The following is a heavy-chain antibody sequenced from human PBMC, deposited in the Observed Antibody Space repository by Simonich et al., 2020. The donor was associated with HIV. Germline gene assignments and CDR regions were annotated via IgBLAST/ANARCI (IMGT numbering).Heavy chain of an antibody. V-gene: IGHV5-51*03. CDR2: IFPGDSDT. J-gene: IGHJ2*01. CDR3: VRRLAVAGTYWYFDL. Sequence: EVQLVQSGAEVKKPGESLKISCKGSGYSFTSYWIGWVRPMPGKGLEGMANIFPGDSDTRYSPSVQGQVTISADKSISTAYLQWSSLKASDTAMYYCVRRLAVAGTYWYFDLWGRGTLVTVSS. CDR1: GYSFTSYW. D-gene: IGHD6-19*01.